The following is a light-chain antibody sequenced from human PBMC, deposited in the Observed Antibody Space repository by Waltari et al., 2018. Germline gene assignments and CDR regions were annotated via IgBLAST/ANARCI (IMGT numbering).Light chain of an antibody. J-gene: IGKJ1*01. CDR2: GSS. V-gene: IGKV3-20*01. CDR3: QHYLRLPVT. CDR1: QSVSSA. Sequence: SCRASQSVSSALVWYQPKPGQAPRLLIYGSSTRATGIPDRFSGSGSGTDFSLTISRLEPDDFAVYYCQHYLRLPVTFGQGTTVEI.